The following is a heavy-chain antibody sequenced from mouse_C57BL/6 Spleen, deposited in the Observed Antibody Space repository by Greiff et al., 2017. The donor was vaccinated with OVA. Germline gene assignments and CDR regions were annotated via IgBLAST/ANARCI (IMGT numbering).Heavy chain of an antibody. D-gene: IGHD2-4*01. CDR1: GYTFTSYG. J-gene: IGHJ1*03. Sequence: QVQLKESGAELARPGASVKLSCKASGYTFTSYGISWVKQRTGQGLEWIGEIYPRSGNTYYNEKFKGKATLTADKSSSTAYMELRSLTSEDSAVYFCAREGLRRYFDVWGTGTTVTVSS. V-gene: IGHV1-81*01. CDR3: AREGLRRYFDV. CDR2: IYPRSGNT.